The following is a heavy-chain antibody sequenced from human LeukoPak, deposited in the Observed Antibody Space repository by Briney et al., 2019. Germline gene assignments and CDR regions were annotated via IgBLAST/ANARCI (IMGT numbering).Heavy chain of an antibody. CDR2: IRFDGTVA. Sequence: GESLRLSCAASGFTFSSYAMHWVRQAPGKGLEWVAFIRFDGTVAEYADSVKGRFAISRDNSQNTLFLQMSSLRPDDTAVYYCARDKSYSELYHFDFWGQGTLVTVSS. J-gene: IGHJ4*02. D-gene: IGHD3-3*01. CDR3: ARDKSYSELYHFDF. V-gene: IGHV3-30*09. CDR1: GFTFSSYA.